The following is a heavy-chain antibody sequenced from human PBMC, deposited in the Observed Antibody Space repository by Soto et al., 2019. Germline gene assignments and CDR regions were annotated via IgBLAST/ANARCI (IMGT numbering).Heavy chain of an antibody. CDR3: ARGRNTMVRGVMKAFDI. CDR2: ISYDGSNK. Sequence: GGSLRLSCAASGFTFSSYAMHWVRQAPGKGLEWVAVISYDGSNKYYADSVKGRFTISRDNSKNTLYLQMNSLRAEDTAVYYCARGRNTMVRGVMKAFDIWGQGTMVTVSS. CDR1: GFTFSSYA. J-gene: IGHJ3*02. V-gene: IGHV3-30-3*01. D-gene: IGHD3-10*01.